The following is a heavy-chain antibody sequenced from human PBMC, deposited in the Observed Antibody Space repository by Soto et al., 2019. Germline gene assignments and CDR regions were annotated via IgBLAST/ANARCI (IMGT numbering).Heavy chain of an antibody. J-gene: IGHJ4*02. Sequence: ASVKVSCKASGYTFTSYGISWVRQAPGQGLEWMGWISAYNGNTNYAQKLQGRVTMTTDTSTSIAYMELRSLRSDDTAVYYWARDGGVLYDFWSGYYRGGDYWGQGTLVTVSS. V-gene: IGHV1-18*01. D-gene: IGHD3-3*01. CDR2: ISAYNGNT. CDR3: ARDGGVLYDFWSGYYRGGDY. CDR1: GYTFTSYG.